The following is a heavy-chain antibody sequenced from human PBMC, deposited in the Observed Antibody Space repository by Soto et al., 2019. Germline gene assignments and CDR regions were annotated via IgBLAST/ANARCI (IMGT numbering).Heavy chain of an antibody. V-gene: IGHV3-30*18. Sequence: QVQLVESGGGVVQPGGSLRLSCAASKFTFSNYGMHWVRQAPGKGLEWVSLISYDGSHKYYADSVKGRFTISRDNYERTLYMTINSLRAEDTAVYFCAKGGYGSGSYFNAPTYYYGMDVWGQGTTVTVSS. J-gene: IGHJ6*02. CDR1: KFTFSNYG. D-gene: IGHD3-10*01. CDR2: ISYDGSHK. CDR3: AKGGYGSGSYFNAPTYYYGMDV.